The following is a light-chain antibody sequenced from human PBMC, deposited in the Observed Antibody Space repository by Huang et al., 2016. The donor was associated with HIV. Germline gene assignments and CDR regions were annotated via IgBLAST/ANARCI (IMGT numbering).Light chain of an antibody. J-gene: IGKJ1*01. V-gene: IGKV4-1*01. CDR3: QQYYSSRT. CDR2: WAS. CDR1: QSVLYRSNNKNY. Sequence: DIVMTQSPDSLAVSLGERATLNCKSSQSVLYRSNNKNYLAWYQQKPGQPPKLLIYWASTRESGVPDRFSGSGSGTDFTLTISSLQAEDVAVYYCQQYYSSRTFGQGTKVEIK.